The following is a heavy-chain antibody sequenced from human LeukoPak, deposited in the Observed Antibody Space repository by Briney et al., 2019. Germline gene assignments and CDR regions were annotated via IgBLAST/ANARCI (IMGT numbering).Heavy chain of an antibody. V-gene: IGHV3-21*01. CDR1: GFTFSSYA. Sequence: GGSLRLSCAASGFTFSSYAMNWVRQAPGKGLEWVSSISSSSSYIYYADSMKGRFTISRDNARNSLYLQMNSLRAEDTAMYFCARDSNPYCSGGSCTAFDIWGQGTMVTVSS. CDR2: ISSSSSYI. D-gene: IGHD2-15*01. J-gene: IGHJ3*02. CDR3: ARDSNPYCSGGSCTAFDI.